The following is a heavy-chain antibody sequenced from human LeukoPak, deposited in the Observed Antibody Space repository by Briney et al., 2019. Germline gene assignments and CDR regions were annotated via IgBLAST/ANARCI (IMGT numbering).Heavy chain of an antibody. Sequence: GASVKVSCKASGGTFSSYAISWVRQAPGQGLEWMGGIIPIFGTANYAQKFQGRVTITADESTSTAYMELSSLRSEDTAVYYCARDRLETTVTTYNWFDPWGQGTLVSVSS. CDR1: GGTFSSYA. V-gene: IGHV1-69*13. J-gene: IGHJ5*02. CDR3: ARDRLETTVTTYNWFDP. CDR2: IIPIFGTA. D-gene: IGHD4-17*01.